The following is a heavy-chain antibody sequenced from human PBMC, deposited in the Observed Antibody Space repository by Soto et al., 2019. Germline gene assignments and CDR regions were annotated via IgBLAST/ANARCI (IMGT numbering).Heavy chain of an antibody. V-gene: IGHV3-33*01. Sequence: ESGGGVVQPGRSLRLSCAASGFTFSSYGMHWVRQAPGKGLEWVAVIWYDGSNKYYADSVKGRFTISRDNSKNTLYLQMNSLRAEDTAVYYCARDRNPYYDSSGDLDVWGQGTTVTVSS. D-gene: IGHD3-22*01. CDR2: IWYDGSNK. CDR1: GFTFSSYG. J-gene: IGHJ6*02. CDR3: ARDRNPYYDSSGDLDV.